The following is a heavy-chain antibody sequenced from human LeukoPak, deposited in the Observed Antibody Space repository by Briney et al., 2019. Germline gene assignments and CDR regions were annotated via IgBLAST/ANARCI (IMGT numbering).Heavy chain of an antibody. Sequence: GGSLRLSCAASGFTFSSYAMSWVRQAPGKGLEWVSAISGSGGSTYYADSVKGRFTISRDNAKNSLYLQMNSLRAEDTAVYYCARAGCSSTSCYTGAFDIWGQGTMVTVSS. D-gene: IGHD2-2*02. J-gene: IGHJ3*02. CDR1: GFTFSSYA. CDR3: ARAGCSSTSCYTGAFDI. CDR2: ISGSGGST. V-gene: IGHV3-23*01.